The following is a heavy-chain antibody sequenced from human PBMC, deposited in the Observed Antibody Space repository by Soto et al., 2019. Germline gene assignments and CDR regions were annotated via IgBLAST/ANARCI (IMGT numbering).Heavy chain of an antibody. Sequence: GASVKVSCKVSGYTLTELSMHWVRQAPGKGLEWMGGFDPEDGETIYAQKFQGRVTITADESTSTAYMELSSLRSEDTAVYYYARISYDFWSGYGFDPWGQGTLVTVSS. CDR2: FDPEDGET. D-gene: IGHD3-3*01. V-gene: IGHV1-24*01. J-gene: IGHJ5*02. CDR1: GYTLTELS. CDR3: ARISYDFWSGYGFDP.